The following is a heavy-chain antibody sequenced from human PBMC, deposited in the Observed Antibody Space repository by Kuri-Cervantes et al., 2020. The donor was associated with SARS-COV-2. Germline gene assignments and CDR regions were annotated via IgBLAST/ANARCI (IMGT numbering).Heavy chain of an antibody. V-gene: IGHV1-2*04. CDR2: INPNSGGT. Sequence: ASVKVSCKASGYTFSSYYMYWVRQAPGQGLEWMGWINPNSGGTNYAQKFQGWVTMTRDTSISTAYMELSRLRSDDTAVYYCARGMVRGVIQYYYYGMDVWGQGTTVTASS. D-gene: IGHD3-10*01. CDR1: GYTFSSYY. J-gene: IGHJ6*02. CDR3: ARGMVRGVIQYYYYGMDV.